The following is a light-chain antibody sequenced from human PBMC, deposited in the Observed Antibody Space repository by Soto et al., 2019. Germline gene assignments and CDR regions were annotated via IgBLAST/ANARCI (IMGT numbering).Light chain of an antibody. CDR2: AAS. CDR3: HQTYRTLWT. CDR1: QSISTY. Sequence: DIQVTQSPASLSASVGDRVTITCRASQSISTYLNWYQQKPRKAPDLLIYAASTLRSGVPSRFTGSGSGTDFTLTISSLQPEDVATYYCHQTYRTLWTFGHGTKVEIK. J-gene: IGKJ1*01. V-gene: IGKV1-39*01.